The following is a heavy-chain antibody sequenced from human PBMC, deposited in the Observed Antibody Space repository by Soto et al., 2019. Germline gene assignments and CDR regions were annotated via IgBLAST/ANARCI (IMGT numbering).Heavy chain of an antibody. Sequence: EVQLVESGGGLVQPGGSLRLSCAASGFTFSTYWMHWVRQPPGKGLVWVSRINNDGSNTAYADSVKGRFTISRDNAQSTLYLQMNSLRAEDTAVYFCARDPLIGTNAYGLDVWGQGTTVSVSS. CDR2: INNDGSNT. CDR1: GFTFSTYW. J-gene: IGHJ6*02. CDR3: ARDPLIGTNAYGLDV. V-gene: IGHV3-74*01. D-gene: IGHD1-7*01.